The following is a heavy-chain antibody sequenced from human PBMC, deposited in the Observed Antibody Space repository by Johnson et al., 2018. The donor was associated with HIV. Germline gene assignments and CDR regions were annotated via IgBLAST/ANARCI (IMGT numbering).Heavy chain of an antibody. Sequence: VQLVESWGGLVQPGRSLRLSCAASGFTFDDYAMHWVRQAPGKGLEWVSGISWNSGSIGYADSVKGRFTISRDNSKDTLYLQMDSLRAEDSALYYCARGLGAAAGAFDIWGQGTMVTVSS. D-gene: IGHD6-13*01. CDR2: ISWNSGSI. CDR1: GFTFDDYA. CDR3: ARGLGAAAGAFDI. V-gene: IGHV3-9*01. J-gene: IGHJ3*02.